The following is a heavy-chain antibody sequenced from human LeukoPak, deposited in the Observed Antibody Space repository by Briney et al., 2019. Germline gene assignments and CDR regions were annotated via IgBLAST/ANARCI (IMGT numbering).Heavy chain of an antibody. V-gene: IGHV3-48*01. Sequence: PGGSLRLSCAASGFTFSSYSMNWVRQAPGKGLEWVSYISSSSSTIYYADSVKGRFTISRDNSKNTLYLQMNSLRAEDTAVYYCAKGDPLYAFDIWGQGTMVTVSS. CDR3: AKGDPLYAFDI. J-gene: IGHJ3*02. CDR1: GFTFSSYS. CDR2: ISSSSSTI.